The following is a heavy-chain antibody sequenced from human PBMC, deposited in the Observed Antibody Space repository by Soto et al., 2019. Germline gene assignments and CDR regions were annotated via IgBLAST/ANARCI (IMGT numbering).Heavy chain of an antibody. CDR3: ARTWQGDY. Sequence: EVPLLESGGGLVQPGGSLRLSCAASGFTFSTYAMNWVRQAPGKGLEWVSAISGGGGSTYYAASVKGRFTISRDNSKNTLFLQMNSLRAEDTALYYCARTWQGDYWGQGTLVTVSS. V-gene: IGHV3-23*01. J-gene: IGHJ4*02. CDR2: ISGGGGST. CDR1: GFTFSTYA. D-gene: IGHD2-8*01.